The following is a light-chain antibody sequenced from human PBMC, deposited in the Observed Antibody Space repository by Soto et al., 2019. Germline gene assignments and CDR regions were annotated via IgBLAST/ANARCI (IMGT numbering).Light chain of an antibody. CDR1: QSISNS. CDR3: LQSHSTPIT. V-gene: IGKV1-39*01. J-gene: IGKJ5*01. Sequence: DIQMTQSPSSLSASVGDRVTITCRASQSISNSLNWYQQKPGRAPKLLIYAASSLQSGVPSRFSGSGSGTDFILTISSLRPDDFATYYCLQSHSTPITFGQGTRLDI. CDR2: AAS.